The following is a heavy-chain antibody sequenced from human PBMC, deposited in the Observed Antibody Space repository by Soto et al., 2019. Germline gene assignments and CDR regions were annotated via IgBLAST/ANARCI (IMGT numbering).Heavy chain of an antibody. CDR2: INHSGST. J-gene: IGHJ4*02. CDR3: ARAPSTTGTTPFDY. D-gene: IGHD1-1*01. V-gene: IGHV4-34*01. Sequence: SETLSLTCAVYGGSFSGYYWSWIRQPPGKGLEWIGEINHSGSTNYNPSLKSRVTISVDTSKNQFSLKLSSVTAADTAVYYCARAPSTTGTTPFDYWGQGTLVTVSS. CDR1: GGSFSGYY.